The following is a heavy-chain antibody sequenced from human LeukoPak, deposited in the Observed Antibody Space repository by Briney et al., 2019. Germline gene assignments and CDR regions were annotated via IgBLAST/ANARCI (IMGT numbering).Heavy chain of an antibody. CDR2: IYTSGST. CDR3: ARGITYYDILTGFDY. CDR1: GGSISTYY. J-gene: IGHJ4*02. Sequence: SETLSLTCTLSGGSISTYYWSWIRQPAGKGLEWIGRIYTSGSTNYNPSLKSRVTMSVDTSKNQFSLKLSSVTAADTAVYYCARGITYYDILTGFDYWGQGTLVTVSS. D-gene: IGHD3-9*01. V-gene: IGHV4-4*07.